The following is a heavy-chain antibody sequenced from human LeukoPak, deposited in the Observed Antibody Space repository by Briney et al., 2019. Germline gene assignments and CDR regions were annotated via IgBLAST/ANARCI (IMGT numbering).Heavy chain of an antibody. J-gene: IGHJ6*02. V-gene: IGHV1-8*01. D-gene: IGHD2-2*01. CDR1: GYTFTSYD. CDR3: VSQYQLLSAGSMDV. Sequence: ASVTVSCKASGYTFTSYDINWVRQATGQGLEWMGWMNPNSGNTGYAQKFQGRVTMTRNTSISTAYMELSSLRSEDTAVYYCVSQYQLLSAGSMDVWGQGTTVTVSS. CDR2: MNPNSGNT.